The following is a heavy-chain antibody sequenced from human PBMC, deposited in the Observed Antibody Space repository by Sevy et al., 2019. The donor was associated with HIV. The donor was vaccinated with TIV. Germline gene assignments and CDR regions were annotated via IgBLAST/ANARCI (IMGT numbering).Heavy chain of an antibody. V-gene: IGHV3-21*01. CDR3: ARSYSSSWYILYYFEY. D-gene: IGHD6-13*01. J-gene: IGHJ4*02. CDR1: GFSFSSYS. Sequence: GGSLRLSCAASGFSFSSYSVSWVRQAPGKGLEWVASIGSSNSYIYYADSVKGRFTISRDNAKNSLFLHMKTLRAEDTAVYYCARSYSSSWYILYYFEYWGQGTPVTVPQ. CDR2: IGSSNSYI.